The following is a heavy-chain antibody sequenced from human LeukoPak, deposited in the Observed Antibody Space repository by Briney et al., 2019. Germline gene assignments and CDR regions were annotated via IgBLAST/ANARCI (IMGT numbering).Heavy chain of an antibody. D-gene: IGHD2/OR15-2a*01. CDR3: ATLLHGF. J-gene: IGHJ4*02. CDR1: GFTFGNDA. CDR2: ISVDGGST. V-gene: IGHV3-23*01. Sequence: QPGGSLRLSCAASGFTFGNDAMQWVRQVPGKGLEWVSLISVDGGSTYYADSVKGRFTISRDNSKNTLYLQMNSLRAGDTAVYYCATLLHGFWGQGTLVTVSS.